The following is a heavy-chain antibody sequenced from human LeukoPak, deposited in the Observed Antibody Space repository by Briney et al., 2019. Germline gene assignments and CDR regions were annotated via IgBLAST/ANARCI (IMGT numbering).Heavy chain of an antibody. Sequence: GRSLRLSCAASGFTFSSYAMHWVRQAPGKGLEWVAVISYDGSNKYYADSVKGRFTISRDNSKNTLYLQMNSLRAEDTAVYYCARDRASSGPLTYYFDYWGQGTLVTVSS. V-gene: IGHV3-30-3*01. CDR3: ARDRASSGPLTYYFDY. J-gene: IGHJ4*02. CDR2: ISYDGSNK. D-gene: IGHD6-19*01. CDR1: GFTFSSYA.